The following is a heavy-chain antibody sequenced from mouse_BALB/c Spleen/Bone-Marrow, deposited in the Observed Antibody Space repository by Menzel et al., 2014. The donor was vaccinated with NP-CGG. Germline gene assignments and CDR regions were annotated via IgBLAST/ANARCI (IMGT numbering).Heavy chain of an antibody. D-gene: IGHD1-1*01. CDR1: GYTFTDYY. V-gene: IGHV1-77*01. CDR3: AKGGYGSSYVRYYAMDY. Sequence: VQLQQSGAELARPGASVKLSCKASGYTFTDYYINWVKQRTGQGLEWIGEIYPGSGNTYYNEKFKGKATLTADKSSSTAYMQLSSLTSEGSAVYFCAKGGYGSSYVRYYAMDYWGQGTSVTVSS. CDR2: IYPGSGNT. J-gene: IGHJ4*01.